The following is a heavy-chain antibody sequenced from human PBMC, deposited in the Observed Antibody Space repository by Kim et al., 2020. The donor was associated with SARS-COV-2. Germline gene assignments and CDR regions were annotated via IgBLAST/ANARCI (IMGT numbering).Heavy chain of an antibody. D-gene: IGHD6-13*01. CDR1: GFTFSNAW. V-gene: IGHV3-15*01. Sequence: GGSLRLSCAASGFTFSNAWMSWVRQAPGKGLEWVGRIKSKTDGGTTDYAAPVKGRFTISRDDSKNTLYLQMNSLKTEDTAVYYCTTDGIIAAAGESDYYYGMDVWGQGTTVTVSS. J-gene: IGHJ6*02. CDR3: TTDGIIAAAGESDYYYGMDV. CDR2: IKSKTDGGTT.